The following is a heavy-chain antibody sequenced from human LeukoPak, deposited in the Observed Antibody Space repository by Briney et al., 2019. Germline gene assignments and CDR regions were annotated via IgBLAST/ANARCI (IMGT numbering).Heavy chain of an antibody. V-gene: IGHV1-18*01. CDR3: ARSDLATITAGPFEY. CDR1: GYTFTNCG. J-gene: IGHJ4*02. CDR2: ISGHQGNT. D-gene: IGHD5-12*01. Sequence: ASVKVSCKASGYTFTNCGITWVRQAPGQGLEWMGWISGHQGNTKYAQNFQGRVTMTIDTSTSTAYMDLRSLRSDDTAIYFCARSDLATITAGPFEYWGQGTLVAVSS.